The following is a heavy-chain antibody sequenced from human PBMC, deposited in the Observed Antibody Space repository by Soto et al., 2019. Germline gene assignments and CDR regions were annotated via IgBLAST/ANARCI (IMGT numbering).Heavy chain of an antibody. J-gene: IGHJ4*02. D-gene: IGHD3-3*01. CDR3: ARSWTGYYYVDY. Sequence: SETLSLTCTVSGGSISSYYWSWIRQPPGKGLEWIGYISYSGSTSYNPSLKSRVTISVDTSKNQFSLKLSSVTAADTAVYYCARSWTGYYYVDYWGQGTLVTVSS. CDR2: ISYSGST. V-gene: IGHV4-59*08. CDR1: GGSISSYY.